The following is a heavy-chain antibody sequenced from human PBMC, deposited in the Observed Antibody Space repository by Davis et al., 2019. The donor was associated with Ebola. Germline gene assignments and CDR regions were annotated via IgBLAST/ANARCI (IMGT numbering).Heavy chain of an antibody. CDR3: ARNISGYYDY. J-gene: IGHJ4*02. V-gene: IGHV1-69*10. CDR1: GDTFSNYA. CDR2: IIPILGIT. Sequence: SVKVSCKASGDTFSNYAISWVRQAPGQGLEWMGGIIPILGITNYAQTFQGRVTITADEPTSTAYMDLSTLTSEDTAMYYCARNISGYYDYWGQGTLVTVSS. D-gene: IGHD3-22*01.